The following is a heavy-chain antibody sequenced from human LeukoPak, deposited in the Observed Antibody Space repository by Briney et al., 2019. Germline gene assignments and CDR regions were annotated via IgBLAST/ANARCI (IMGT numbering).Heavy chain of an antibody. CDR2: ISSSGSTI. D-gene: IGHD3-10*01. Sequence: GGSLRLSCAASGFTFSDYYMSWIRQAPGKGLEWVSYISSSGSTIYYADSVKGRFTISRDNSKNTLFLQMSSLRAEDTAVYYCVKDHGAYYYASGSNFDYWGQGTLVTVSS. CDR3: VKDHGAYYYASGSNFDY. CDR1: GFTFSDYY. J-gene: IGHJ4*02. V-gene: IGHV3-11*04.